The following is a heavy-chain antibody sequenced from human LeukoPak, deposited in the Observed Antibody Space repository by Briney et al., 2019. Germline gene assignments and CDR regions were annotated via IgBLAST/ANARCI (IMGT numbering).Heavy chain of an antibody. CDR3: ARDAVAGLATRGWYFDL. D-gene: IGHD5-12*01. V-gene: IGHV3-30-3*01. J-gene: IGHJ2*01. Sequence: GGSLRLSCAASGFTFSSYAMHWVRQAPGKGLEWVAVISYDGSNKYYADSVKGRFTISRDNSKNTLYLQMNSLRAEDTAVYYCARDAVAGLATRGWYFDLWGRGTLSLSPQ. CDR2: ISYDGSNK. CDR1: GFTFSSYA.